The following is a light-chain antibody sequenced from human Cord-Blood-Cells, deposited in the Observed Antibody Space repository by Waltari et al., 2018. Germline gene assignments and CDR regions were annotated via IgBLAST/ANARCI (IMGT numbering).Light chain of an antibody. Sequence: LTQDPAVSVALGQTVRITCQGDSLRSYYASWYQQKPGQAPVLVIYGKNNRPSGIPDRFSGSSSGNTASLTITGAQAEDEADYYCNSRDSSGNHVVFGGGTKLTVL. CDR1: SLRSYY. J-gene: IGLJ2*01. V-gene: IGLV3-19*01. CDR2: GKN. CDR3: NSRDSSGNHVV.